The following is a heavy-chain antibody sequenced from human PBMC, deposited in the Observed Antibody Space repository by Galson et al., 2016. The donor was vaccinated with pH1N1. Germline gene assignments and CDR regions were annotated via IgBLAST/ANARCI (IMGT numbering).Heavy chain of an antibody. D-gene: IGHD3/OR15-3a*01. CDR1: GTSISTYY. CDR3: ARLQNYDFWTDFYFFDY. CDR2: ISNSGIT. J-gene: IGHJ4*02. Sequence: ETLSLTCSVSGTSISTYYWNWIRQPPGKGLEWIGYISNSGITNYNPSLRSRVSLSVDASERQFSLQLSSVTAADTAVYYCARLQNYDFWTDFYFFDYWGQGALVTVSS. V-gene: IGHV4-59*01.